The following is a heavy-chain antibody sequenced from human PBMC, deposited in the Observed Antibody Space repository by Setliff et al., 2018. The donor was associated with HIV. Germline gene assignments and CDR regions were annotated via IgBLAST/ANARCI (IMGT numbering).Heavy chain of an antibody. CDR3: ARVNYCGGGSCLKVDM. V-gene: IGHV4-39*01. J-gene: IGHJ4*02. Sequence: SETLSLTCTVSGGSISSSSYYWGWIRQPPGKGLEWIGSIYYSGNTYYNPSLKSRVTISVDTSKNQFSLKLSSVTAADTAVYYCARVNYCGGGSCLKVDMWGQGTLVTVSS. CDR1: GGSISSSSYY. D-gene: IGHD2-15*01. CDR2: IYYSGNT.